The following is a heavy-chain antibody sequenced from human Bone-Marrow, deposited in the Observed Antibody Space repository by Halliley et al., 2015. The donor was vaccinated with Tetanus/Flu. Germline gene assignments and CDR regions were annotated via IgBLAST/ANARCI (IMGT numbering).Heavy chain of an antibody. V-gene: IGHV4-59*08. Sequence: TLSLTCTISGGSINSNYWSWIRQPPGKGLEWIGYIYDTGKTTYNPPLKSRVTISADTPQNRFSLELNSVTAADTAVYYCARRDYSASGGSYFAYWGQGTLVTVSS. J-gene: IGHJ4*02. D-gene: IGHD4-4*01. CDR1: GGSINSNY. CDR3: ARRDYSASGGSYFAY. CDR2: IYDTGKT.